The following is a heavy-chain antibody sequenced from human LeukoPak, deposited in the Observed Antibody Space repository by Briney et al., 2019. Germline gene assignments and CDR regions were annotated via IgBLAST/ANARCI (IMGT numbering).Heavy chain of an antibody. D-gene: IGHD6-13*01. V-gene: IGHV3-11*01. CDR2: ISSSGSTI. J-gene: IGHJ6*02. Sequence: GGSLRLSCAASGFTFSDYYMSWIRQAPGKGLEWVSYISSSGSTIYYADSVKGRFTISRDNAKNSLYLQMNSLRAEDTAVYYCAKDEGGYYYYYYYGMDVWGQGTTVTVSS. CDR3: AKDEGGYYYYYYYGMDV. CDR1: GFTFSDYY.